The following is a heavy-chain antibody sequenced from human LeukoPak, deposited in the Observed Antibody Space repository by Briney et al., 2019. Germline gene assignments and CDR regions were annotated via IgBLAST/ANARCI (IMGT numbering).Heavy chain of an antibody. Sequence: ASVKVSCKASGYTFTTYYMHWVRQAPGQGLEWMGIINPRSGSTDYAHNLQGRVTMTRDTSTSKVYMELSSLRSEDTAVYYCARASLIATLPAPLDYWGQGTLVTVSS. V-gene: IGHV1-46*04. CDR2: INPRSGST. J-gene: IGHJ4*02. CDR3: ARASLIATLPAPLDY. D-gene: IGHD6-6*01. CDR1: GYTFTTYY.